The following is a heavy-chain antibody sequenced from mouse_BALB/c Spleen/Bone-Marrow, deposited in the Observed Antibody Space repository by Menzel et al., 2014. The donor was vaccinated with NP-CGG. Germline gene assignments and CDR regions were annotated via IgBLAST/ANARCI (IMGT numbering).Heavy chain of an antibody. Sequence: DVKLQEPGPSLVKPSQTLSLTCSVTGDSIXSGYWNWIRKFPGNKLEYMGYITYSGNTYYNPSLISRISITRDTSKNXYYLQLNSVTTEDTATYYCTRDYYGPWGQGTTLTVSS. CDR3: TRDYYGP. V-gene: IGHV3-8*02. CDR1: GDSIXSGY. D-gene: IGHD1-2*01. J-gene: IGHJ2*01. CDR2: ITYSGNT.